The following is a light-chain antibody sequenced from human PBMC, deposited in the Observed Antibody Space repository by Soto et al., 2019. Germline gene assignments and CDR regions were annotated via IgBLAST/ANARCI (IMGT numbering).Light chain of an antibody. Sequence: IVLTQSPAARALSPGGRATLSCRASQNVSTYLAWYQQKPGQGPRLLIYNASTRATGIPARFSGRGSGTDFTLTISSLEREDFAVYYCHQRRNLLTCGGGTKGDIK. V-gene: IGKV3-11*01. CDR2: NAS. J-gene: IGKJ4*01. CDR3: HQRRNLLT. CDR1: QNVSTY.